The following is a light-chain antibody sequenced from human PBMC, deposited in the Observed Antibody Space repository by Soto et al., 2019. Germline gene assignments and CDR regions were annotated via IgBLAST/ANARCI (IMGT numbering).Light chain of an antibody. CDR3: QQYHHWPPIT. CDR1: QSVDSN. Sequence: EIVMTQSPATLSVSPGERATLSCRASQSVDSNLVWYQRKPGQSPRLLIFRASTRASGIPARFSGSGSGTEFTLTISSLQSEDFAVYYCQQYHHWPPITFGQGTRLEI. CDR2: RAS. V-gene: IGKV3-15*01. J-gene: IGKJ5*01.